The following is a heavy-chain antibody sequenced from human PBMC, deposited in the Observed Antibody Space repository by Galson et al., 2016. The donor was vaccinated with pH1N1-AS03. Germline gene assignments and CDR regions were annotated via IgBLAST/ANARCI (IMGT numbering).Heavy chain of an antibody. Sequence: SLRLSCAASGFTFSTYSMNWVRQAPGKGLEWVSGIWGNGDSTYYADFVKGRFTISRDNPKNTLYLQMNSLRADDTAVYYCAKDMKPDGVYDLDYWGQGTLVTVSS. J-gene: IGHJ4*02. CDR2: IWGNGDST. CDR1: GFTFSTYS. CDR3: AKDMKPDGVYDLDY. D-gene: IGHD5/OR15-5a*01. V-gene: IGHV3-23*01.